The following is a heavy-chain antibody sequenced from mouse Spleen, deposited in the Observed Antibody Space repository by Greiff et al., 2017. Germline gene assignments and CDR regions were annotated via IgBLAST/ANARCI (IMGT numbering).Heavy chain of an antibody. CDR1: GYSFTGYT. D-gene: IGHD1-2*01. Sequence: EVKVVESGPELVKPGASMKISCKASGYSFTGYTMNWVKQSHGKNLEWIGLINPYNGGTSYNQKFKGKATLTVDKSSSTAYMELLSLTSEDSAVYYCARSDYYGYKLYFDYWGQGTTLTVSS. CDR2: INPYNGGT. J-gene: IGHJ2*01. V-gene: IGHV1-18*01. CDR3: ARSDYYGYKLYFDY.